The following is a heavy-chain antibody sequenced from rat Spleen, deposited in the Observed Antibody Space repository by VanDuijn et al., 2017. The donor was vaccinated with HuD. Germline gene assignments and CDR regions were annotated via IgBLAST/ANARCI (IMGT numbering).Heavy chain of an antibody. J-gene: IGHJ3*01. CDR1: GFTLSNFA. Sequence: VQLVGFGGGLMQPGRSLKLSFAVSGFTLSNFAMAFVREAPTKGLEWVASISASGVTYYRDCVQGRFTVSRDVAKSTLYLHMNSLRSEDTPTYYCASPTEGIAWFAYWGQGNLVTVSS. V-gene: IGHV5-25*01. CDR2: ISASGVT. CDR3: ASPTEGIAWFAY. D-gene: IGHD1-11*01.